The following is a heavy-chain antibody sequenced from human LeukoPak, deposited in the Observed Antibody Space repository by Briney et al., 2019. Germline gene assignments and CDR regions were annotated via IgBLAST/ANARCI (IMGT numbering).Heavy chain of an antibody. J-gene: IGHJ3*01. V-gene: IGHV3-53*01. CDR1: GFTVSSSY. D-gene: IGHD5-24*01. CDR3: AMKAVPRPRLHDAFDF. CDR2: IYSGGRT. Sequence: PGGSLRLSCAASGFTVSSSYMSWVRQAPGKGLEWVSIIYSGGRTYEADSVKGRFTISRDTSKNTLYLQMNSLRADDTAVYYCAMKAVPRPRLHDAFDFWGQGTVVSVSS.